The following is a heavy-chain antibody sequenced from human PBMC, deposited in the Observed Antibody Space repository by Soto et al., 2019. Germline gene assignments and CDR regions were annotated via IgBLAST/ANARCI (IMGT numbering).Heavy chain of an antibody. CDR3: ARAFHRNSYALLRYSFDY. D-gene: IGHD5-18*01. CDR2: TYYRSKWYN. CDR1: GDSVSSNSAA. Sequence: QVPLQQSGPGLVKPSQTLSLTCAISGDSVSSNSAAWNWIRQSPSRGLEWLGRTYYRSKWYNDYAXXXKSRLTINPDXXKXQXXPQLNSVTPEDTAVYYCARAFHRNSYALLRYSFDYWGQGTLVTVSS. V-gene: IGHV6-1*01. J-gene: IGHJ4*02.